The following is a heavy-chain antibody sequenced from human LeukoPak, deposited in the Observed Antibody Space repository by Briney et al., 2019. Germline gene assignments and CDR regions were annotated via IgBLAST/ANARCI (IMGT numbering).Heavy chain of an antibody. J-gene: IGHJ1*01. V-gene: IGHV1-18*01. CDR1: GYTFTSSG. CDR2: ISAYNGNT. Sequence: ASVKVSCKASGYTFTSSGVSWARQAPGQGLEWMGWISAYNGNTNYAQKFQGRVTMTTDTSTSTAYMELRSLRSDDTAVYYCARDNVVVVPAVAVQHWGQGTLVTVSS. D-gene: IGHD2-2*01. CDR3: ARDNVVVVPAVAVQH.